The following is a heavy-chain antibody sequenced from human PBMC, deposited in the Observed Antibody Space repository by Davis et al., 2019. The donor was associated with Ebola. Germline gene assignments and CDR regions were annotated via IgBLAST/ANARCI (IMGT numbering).Heavy chain of an antibody. CDR3: ARQWVSSGWYDWLDP. V-gene: IGHV4-59*08. J-gene: IGHJ5*02. CDR2: IHYSGST. Sequence: MPSETLSLTCTVSGGSISSYYWSWIRQPPGKGLEWIGYIHYSGSTNYNPSLKSRVTISVDTSKNQFSLKLSSVTAADTAVYYCARQWVSSGWYDWLDPWGQGTLVTVSS. D-gene: IGHD6-19*01. CDR1: GGSISSYY.